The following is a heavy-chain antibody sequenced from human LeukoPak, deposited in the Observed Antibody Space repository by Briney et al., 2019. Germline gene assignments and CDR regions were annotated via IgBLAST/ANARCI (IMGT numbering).Heavy chain of an antibody. CDR1: GFTFSSYW. V-gene: IGHV3-48*01. CDR3: ARGIPYYYYYMDV. Sequence: GGSLRLSCAASGFTFSSYWMSWVRQAPGKGLEWVSYISSSSSTIYYADSVKGRFTISRDNAKNSLYLQMNSLRAEDTAVYYCARGIPYYYYYMDVWGKGTTVTVSS. CDR2: ISSSSSTI. J-gene: IGHJ6*03.